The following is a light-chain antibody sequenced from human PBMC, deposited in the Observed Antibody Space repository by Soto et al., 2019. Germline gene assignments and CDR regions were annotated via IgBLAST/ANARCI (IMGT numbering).Light chain of an antibody. CDR1: QSIGRY. CDR3: QHRSNSPPTWT. V-gene: IGKV3-11*01. J-gene: IGKJ1*01. CDR2: DAS. Sequence: EIVLTQSPATLSLSPGDRATLSCRASQSIGRYLAWYQQKVGQAPRLLIYDASNRATAIPARFSGSGSGTVFTLTISSLEPEDFAVYFCQHRSNSPPTWTFGQGTKVEIK.